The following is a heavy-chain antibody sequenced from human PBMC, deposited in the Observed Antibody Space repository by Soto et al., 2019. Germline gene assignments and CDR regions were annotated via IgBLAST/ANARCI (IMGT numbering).Heavy chain of an antibody. D-gene: IGHD3-3*01. CDR3: ARAPVGLDTISYCDY. CDR2: IYNGGNT. V-gene: IGHV4-30-2*05. Sequence: SQTLSLTCTVSGDYVSSVGFPWAWLRRAPVKGLEWLVYIYNGGNTYYRPSLERRRHMPVYATRNHYSLRLTSVTAAETAVCFCARAPVGLDTISYCDYWGQRELVTISS. J-gene: IGHJ4*02. CDR1: GDYVSSVGFP.